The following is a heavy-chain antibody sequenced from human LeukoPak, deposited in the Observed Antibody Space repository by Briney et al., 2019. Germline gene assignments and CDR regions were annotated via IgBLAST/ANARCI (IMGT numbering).Heavy chain of an antibody. CDR1: GFTFSSYA. D-gene: IGHD3-22*01. CDR2: ISYDGSNK. Sequence: PGGSLRLSCAVSGFTFSSYAMHWVRQAPGKGLEWVAVISYDGSNKYYADSVKGRFTISRDNSKNTLYLQMNSLRAEDTAVYYCARGPYYYDSSGYQQFDPWGQGTLVTVSS. V-gene: IGHV3-30-3*01. CDR3: ARGPYYYDSSGYQQFDP. J-gene: IGHJ5*02.